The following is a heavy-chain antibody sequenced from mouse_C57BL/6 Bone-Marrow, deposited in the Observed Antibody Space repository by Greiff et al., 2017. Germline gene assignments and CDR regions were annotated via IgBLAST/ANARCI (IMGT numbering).Heavy chain of an antibody. CDR1: GFTFSDYG. CDR3: ARFYYSNSYYFDY. Sequence: EVKLVESGGGLVKPGGSLKLSCAASGFTFSDYGMHWVRQAPEKGLEWVAYISSGSSTISYADTVKARFTISRYNAKNTLFLQMTSLRSEDTAMYYCARFYYSNSYYFDYWGQGTTLTVSS. CDR2: ISSGSSTI. J-gene: IGHJ2*01. V-gene: IGHV5-17*01. D-gene: IGHD2-5*01.